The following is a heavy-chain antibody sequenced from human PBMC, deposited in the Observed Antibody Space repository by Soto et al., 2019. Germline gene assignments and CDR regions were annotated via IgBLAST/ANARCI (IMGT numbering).Heavy chain of an antibody. V-gene: IGHV1-24*01. CDR1: GYTLTELS. D-gene: IGHD6-19*01. CDR3: ATNHYPGSGWYLDAFDI. CDR2: FDPEDGET. J-gene: IGHJ3*02. Sequence: ASVKVSCKVSGYTLTELSMHWVRQAPGKGLEWMGGFDPEDGETIYAQKFQGRVTMTEDTSTDTAYMELSSLRSEDTAVYYCATNHYPGSGWYLDAFDIWGQGTMVTVSS.